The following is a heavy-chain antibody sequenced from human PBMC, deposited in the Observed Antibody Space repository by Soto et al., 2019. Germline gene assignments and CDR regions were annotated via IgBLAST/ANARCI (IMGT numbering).Heavy chain of an antibody. Sequence: SETLSLTCTVSGGSISSYYWSWIRQPAGKGLEWIGRIYTSGSTNYNPSLKSRVTMSVDTSKNQFSLKLSSVTAADTAVYYCARGLCTNGVFYTYYYYGMDVWGQGTTVTVSS. CDR3: ARGLCTNGVFYTYYYYGMDV. V-gene: IGHV4-4*07. CDR2: IYTSGST. CDR1: GGSISSYY. J-gene: IGHJ6*02. D-gene: IGHD2-8*01.